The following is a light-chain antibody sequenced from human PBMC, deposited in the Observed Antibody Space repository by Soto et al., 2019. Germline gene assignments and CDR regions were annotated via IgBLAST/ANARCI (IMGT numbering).Light chain of an antibody. CDR3: QVWDSSSDHSSVV. V-gene: IGLV3-21*04. CDR1: NIGSKS. Sequence: SSELTQPPSVSVAPGKTARITCGGNNIGSKSVHWYQQKPGQAPVLVIYYDSDRPSGIPERFSGSNSGNTATLTISRVEAGDEADYYCQVWDSSSDHSSVVFGGGTKVTVL. CDR2: YDS. J-gene: IGLJ2*01.